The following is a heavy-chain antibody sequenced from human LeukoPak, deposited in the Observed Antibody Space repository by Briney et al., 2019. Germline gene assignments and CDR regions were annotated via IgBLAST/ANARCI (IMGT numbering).Heavy chain of an antibody. CDR2: FDPEDGET. Sequence: ASVKVSCKVSGYTLTELSMHWVRQAPGKGLEWMGGFDPEDGETIYAQKFQGRVTITADESTSTAYMELSSLRSEDTAVYYCARDETRYSSSHDAFDIWGQGTMVTVSS. CDR1: GYTLTELS. V-gene: IGHV1-24*01. J-gene: IGHJ3*02. D-gene: IGHD6-13*01. CDR3: ARDETRYSSSHDAFDI.